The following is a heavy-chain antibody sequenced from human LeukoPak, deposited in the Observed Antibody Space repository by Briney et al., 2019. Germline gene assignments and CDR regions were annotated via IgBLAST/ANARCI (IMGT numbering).Heavy chain of an antibody. V-gene: IGHV3-30*18. CDR3: AKNRDRGVPTYYYDSSGSSHFDL. J-gene: IGHJ2*01. CDR2: ISYDGSNK. D-gene: IGHD3-22*01. CDR1: GFTFSSYG. Sequence: QPGRSLRLSCAASGFTFSSYGMHWVRQAPGKGLEWVAVISYDGSNKYYADSVKGRFTISRDNSKNTLYLRMNSLRAEDTAVYYCAKNRDRGVPTYYYDSSGSSHFDLWGRGTLVTVSS.